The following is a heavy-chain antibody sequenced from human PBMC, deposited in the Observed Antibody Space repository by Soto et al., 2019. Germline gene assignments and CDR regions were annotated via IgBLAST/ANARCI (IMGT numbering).Heavy chain of an antibody. CDR1: GFTFRTYS. CDR3: ARDVSPGSSSLYLDAFDI. V-gene: IGHV3-21*04. D-gene: IGHD6-13*01. CDR2: ISSRGTYI. Sequence: EVQLVESGGGLVKPGGSLRLSCEVSGFTFRTYSMNWVRQAPGKGLEWVSSISSRGTYIYYADSVNGRFTISRDNAKNSMSLQVSSLRADDTALYYCARDVSPGSSSLYLDAFDIWGQGTMVTVSS. J-gene: IGHJ3*02.